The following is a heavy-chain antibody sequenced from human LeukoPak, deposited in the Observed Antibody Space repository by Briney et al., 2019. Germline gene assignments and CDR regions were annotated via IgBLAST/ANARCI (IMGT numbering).Heavy chain of an antibody. CDR1: DDSVRSSF. J-gene: IGHJ4*02. CDR3: AKGSGWYFH. CDR2: MYYTGST. Sequence: WETLSLTCTVSDDSVRSSFWSWIRQPPGKGLEWIAYMYYTGSTDYNPSLKSRVTISIDTSKNQISLRLTSVTAADTAVYYCAKGSGWYFHWGQGTLVTVSS. V-gene: IGHV4-59*02. D-gene: IGHD6-19*01.